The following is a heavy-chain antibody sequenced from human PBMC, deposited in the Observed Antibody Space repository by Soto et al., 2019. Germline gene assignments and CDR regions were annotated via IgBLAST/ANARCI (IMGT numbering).Heavy chain of an antibody. V-gene: IGHV4-4*02. D-gene: IGHD5-18*01. CDR3: AREGYNYDYDY. Sequence: QVQLQESGPGLVKPSGTLSLTCAVSGDSISSSNWWSWVRQPPGKGLEWIGKIHHSGKINYNPSLKSRGTISVDKSKNQFSLRLSSVTAADTAVYYCAREGYNYDYDYWGQGTLVTVSS. CDR1: GDSISSSNW. CDR2: IHHSGKI. J-gene: IGHJ4*02.